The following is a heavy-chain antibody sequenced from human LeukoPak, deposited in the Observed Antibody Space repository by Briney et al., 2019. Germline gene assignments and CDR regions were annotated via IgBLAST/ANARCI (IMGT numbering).Heavy chain of an antibody. CDR1: DDSIRTHY. J-gene: IGHJ6*02. Sequence: SETLSLTCSVSDDSIRTHYWSWIRQPPGKGLEWLAYIYNGGSSNYNPSLKSRVSISMDTSKNQFYLKLTSVTAADTAVYYCAREGRSGNNFYYAMDVWGQGTPVTVSS. D-gene: IGHD1-14*01. CDR2: IYNGGSS. V-gene: IGHV4-59*11. CDR3: AREGRSGNNFYYAMDV.